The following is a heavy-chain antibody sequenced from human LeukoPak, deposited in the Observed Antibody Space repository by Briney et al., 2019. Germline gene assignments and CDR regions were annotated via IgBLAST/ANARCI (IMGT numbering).Heavy chain of an antibody. CDR3: ARESYDFSLGFDY. CDR1: GFTFSSYW. D-gene: IGHD3-3*01. V-gene: IGHV3-74*01. CDR2: INSDGSST. Sequence: PWGSLTLSCAASGFTFSSYWMHWVRHAPGKGQGWVSRINSDGSSTSYADSVKGRCTISRDNAKNTLYLQMNSLRAEDTAVYYCARESYDFSLGFDYWGQGTLVTVSS. J-gene: IGHJ4*02.